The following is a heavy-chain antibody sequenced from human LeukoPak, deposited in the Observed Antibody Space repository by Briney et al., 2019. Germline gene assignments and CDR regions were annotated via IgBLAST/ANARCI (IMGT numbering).Heavy chain of an antibody. Sequence: MPGGSLRLSCAASGFTFSSYSMNWVRQAPGKGLEWVSSISSSSSYIYYADSVKGRFTISRDNAKNSLYLQMNSLRAEDTAVYYCARDYYYDSSGYYPDAFDIWGQGTMVTVSS. CDR2: ISSSSSYI. D-gene: IGHD3-22*01. CDR1: GFTFSSYS. CDR3: ARDYYYDSSGYYPDAFDI. V-gene: IGHV3-21*01. J-gene: IGHJ3*02.